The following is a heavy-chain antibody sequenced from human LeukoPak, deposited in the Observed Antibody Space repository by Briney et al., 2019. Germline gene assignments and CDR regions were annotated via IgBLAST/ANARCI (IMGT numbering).Heavy chain of an antibody. CDR1: GYTFPNYG. CDR2: ISGYNGYT. V-gene: IGHV1-18*01. D-gene: IGHD2-15*01. Sequence: ASVKVSFKASGYTFPNYGISWVRQAPGQGLEWMGWISGYNGYTNYAQRIQARVTMTADTSTSTAYMEVRSLRSDDTAVYYCARVAPNRRYCSGGSCLNYFDYWGQGTLVTVSS. CDR3: ARVAPNRRYCSGGSCLNYFDY. J-gene: IGHJ4*02.